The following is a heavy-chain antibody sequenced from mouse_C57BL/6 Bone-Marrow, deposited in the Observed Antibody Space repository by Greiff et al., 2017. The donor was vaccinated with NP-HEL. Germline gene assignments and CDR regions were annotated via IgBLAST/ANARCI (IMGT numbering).Heavy chain of an antibody. V-gene: IGHV1-74*01. CDR3: AIGTAQPAWFAY. CDR2: IHPSDSDT. Sequence: QVHVKQPGAELVKPGASVKVSCKASGYTFTSYWMHWVKQRPGQGLEWIGRIHPSDSDTNYNQKFKGKATLTVDKSSSTAYMQLSSLTSEDSAVYYCAIGTAQPAWFAYWGQGTLVTVSA. D-gene: IGHD3-2*02. CDR1: GYTFTSYW. J-gene: IGHJ3*01.